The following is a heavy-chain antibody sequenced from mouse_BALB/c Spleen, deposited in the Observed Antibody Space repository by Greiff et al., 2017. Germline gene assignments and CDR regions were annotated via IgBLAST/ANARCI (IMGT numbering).Heavy chain of an antibody. CDR3: ARRLRYEGAMDY. CDR2: IYPGDGDT. CDR1: GYTFTSYW. V-gene: IGHV1-87*01. D-gene: IGHD2-14*01. Sequence: QVQLQQSGAELARPGASVKLSCKASGYTFTSYWMQWVKQRPGQGLEWIGAIYPGDGDTRYTQKFKGKATLTADKSSSTAYMQLSSLASEDSAVYYCARRLRYEGAMDYWGQGTSVTVSS. J-gene: IGHJ4*01.